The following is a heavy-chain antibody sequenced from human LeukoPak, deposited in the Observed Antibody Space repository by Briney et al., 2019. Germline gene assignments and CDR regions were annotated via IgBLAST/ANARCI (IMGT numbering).Heavy chain of an antibody. CDR3: ARGVSKGRYDFWSGYYDNWFDP. V-gene: IGHV4-31*11. Sequence: PSETLSLTCAVYGGSFSGYYWSWIRQHPGKGLEWIGYIYYSGSTYYNPSLKSRVTISVDTSKNQFSLKLSSVTAADTAVYYCARGVSKGRYDFWSGYYDNWFDPWGQGTLVTVSS. D-gene: IGHD3-3*01. CDR2: IYYSGST. CDR1: GGSFSGYY. J-gene: IGHJ5*02.